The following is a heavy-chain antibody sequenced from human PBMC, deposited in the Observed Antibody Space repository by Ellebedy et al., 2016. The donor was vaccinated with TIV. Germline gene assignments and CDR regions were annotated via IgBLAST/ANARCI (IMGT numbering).Heavy chain of an antibody. J-gene: IGHJ5*02. CDR3: ARDYYGSGTSSPFDP. D-gene: IGHD3-10*01. CDR1: GGTFNNYA. V-gene: IGHV1-69*13. CDR2: IIPIFDTA. Sequence: AASVKVSCKASGGTFNNYAISWVRQAPGQGLEWKGGIIPIFDTANYAQKFQGRVTITADESTSTAYMELSSLRSEDTAVYFCARDYYGSGTSSPFDPWGQGTLVTVSS.